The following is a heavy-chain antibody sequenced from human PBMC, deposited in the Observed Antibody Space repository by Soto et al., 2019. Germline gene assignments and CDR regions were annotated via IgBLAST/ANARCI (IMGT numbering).Heavy chain of an antibody. CDR2: IYYSGST. Sequence: QVQLQESGPGLVKPSQTLSLTCTVSGGSISSGGYYWSWIRQHPGKGLEWIGYIYYSGSTYYNPSLKSQVTRSVDTSKNQFSLKLSSVTAADTAVYYCARDGGNWHDFDYWGQGTLVTVSS. J-gene: IGHJ4*02. V-gene: IGHV4-31*01. CDR1: GGSISSGGYY. D-gene: IGHD1-20*01. CDR3: ARDGGNWHDFDY.